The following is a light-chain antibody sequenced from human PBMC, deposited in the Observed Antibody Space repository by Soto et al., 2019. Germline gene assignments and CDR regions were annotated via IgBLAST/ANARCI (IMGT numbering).Light chain of an antibody. CDR3: HQYDAYPWT. J-gene: IGKJ1*01. V-gene: IGKV1-5*03. Sequence: DIQMTQSPSTLSASVGDRVTITCRASQSINSWLAWYQQKPGKAPKLLIHKASTLESGVPSGFSGSGSGTEFTLTISSLQADDFATYYCHQYDAYPWTFGQGTKVEIK. CDR2: KAS. CDR1: QSINSW.